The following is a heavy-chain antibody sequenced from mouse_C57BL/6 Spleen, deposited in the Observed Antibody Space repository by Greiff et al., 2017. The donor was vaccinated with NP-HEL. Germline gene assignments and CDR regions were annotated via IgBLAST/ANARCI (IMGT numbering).Heavy chain of an antibody. D-gene: IGHD1-1*01. CDR3: ASYNPIYYYGFY. CDR1: GYAFSSYW. J-gene: IGHJ2*01. V-gene: IGHV1-80*01. CDR2: IYPGDGAT. Sequence: QVQLQQSGAELVKPGASVKISCKASGYAFSSYWMNWVKQRPGTGLEWIGQIYPGDGATNYTGKFKGKATLTADKSSSTAYMQLSSLTSEDAAVYFCASYNPIYYYGFYWGQGTTLTVSS.